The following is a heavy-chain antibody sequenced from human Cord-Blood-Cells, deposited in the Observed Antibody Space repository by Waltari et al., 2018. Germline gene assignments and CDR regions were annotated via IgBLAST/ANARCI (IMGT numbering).Heavy chain of an antibody. CDR2: IIPILGTA. V-gene: IGHV1-69*01. D-gene: IGHD6-19*01. J-gene: IGHJ4*02. Sequence: QVQLVQSGAEVKKPGSSVKVSCKASGGTFRRYAISWVRQAPGQGLEWMGGIIPILGTATYAQKFHGRVTITADESTSTAYMELSSLRSEDTAVYYCATIEMAYSSGPPNKWGQGTLVTVSS. CDR3: ATIEMAYSSGPPNK. CDR1: GGTFRRYA.